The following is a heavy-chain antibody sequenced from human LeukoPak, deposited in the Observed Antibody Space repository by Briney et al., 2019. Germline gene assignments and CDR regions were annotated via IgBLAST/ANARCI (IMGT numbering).Heavy chain of an antibody. CDR2: IKHDGSEK. J-gene: IGHJ4*02. Sequence: WSLRLSCAACGFAFSSYWMSWGRAARGRGLGWVANIKHDGSEKYYVDSVKGRFTSSKDNAKNSLYLQMNSLRAEDTAVYYCANKGYSGYDPFDYWGQGTLVTVSS. CDR3: ANKGYSGYDPFDY. V-gene: IGHV3-7*01. D-gene: IGHD5-12*01. CDR1: GFAFSSYW.